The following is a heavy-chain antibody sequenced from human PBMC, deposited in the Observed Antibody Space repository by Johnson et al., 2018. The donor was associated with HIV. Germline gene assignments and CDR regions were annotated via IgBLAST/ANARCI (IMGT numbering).Heavy chain of an antibody. V-gene: IGHV3-9*01. J-gene: IGHJ3*01. CDR2: ISWNSGNI. D-gene: IGHD3-9*01. Sequence: VQLVESGGGVVQPGRSLRLSCAASGFTFSSYGMHWVRQAPGKGLEWVSGISWNSGNIGYADSVKGRFTISRDNAKNSLYLQMDSLRAKDTALYYCARGVEVQPRYRLLRDDVFDVWGQGTMVTVSS. CDR3: ARGVEVQPRYRLLRDDVFDV. CDR1: GFTFSSYG.